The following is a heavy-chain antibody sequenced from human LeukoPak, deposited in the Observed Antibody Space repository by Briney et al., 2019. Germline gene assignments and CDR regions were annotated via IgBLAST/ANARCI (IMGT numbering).Heavy chain of an antibody. D-gene: IGHD4-11*01. CDR1: GFTFSSYS. V-gene: IGHV3-9*01. Sequence: GGSLRLSCAASGFTFSSYSMNWVRQAPGKGLEWVSGISWNSGSIGYADSVKGRFTISRDNAKNSLYLQMNSLRAEDTAVYYCAKDGDYSNYKADFDYWGQGTLVTVSS. CDR2: ISWNSGSI. CDR3: AKDGDYSNYKADFDY. J-gene: IGHJ4*02.